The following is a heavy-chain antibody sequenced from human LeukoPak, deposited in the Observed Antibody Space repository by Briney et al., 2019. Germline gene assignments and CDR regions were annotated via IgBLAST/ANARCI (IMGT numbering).Heavy chain of an antibody. CDR3: ARRINYFGSGSRGYYLDY. J-gene: IGHJ4*02. CDR2: IDPSDSYT. CDR1: GYSFTSYW. V-gene: IGHV5-10-1*01. Sequence: GESLKISCKGSGYSFTSYWIGWVRQMPGQGLEWLGRIDPSDSYTNYSPSFEGHVTISADKSINTASLQWSSLKASDTAMYYCARRINYFGSGSRGYYLDYWGQGTLVTVSS. D-gene: IGHD3-10*01.